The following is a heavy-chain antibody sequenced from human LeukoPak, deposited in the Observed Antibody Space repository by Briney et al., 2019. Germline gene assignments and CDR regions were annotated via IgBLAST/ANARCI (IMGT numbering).Heavy chain of an antibody. Sequence: GGSLRLSCAASGFTFSSYSMNWVRQAPGKGLEWVSSISSSSSYIYYADSVKGRFTISRDNAKNSLYLQMNSLRAEDTAVYYCARDRPNYDILTGLYGGAWFDPWGQGTLVTVSS. J-gene: IGHJ5*02. V-gene: IGHV3-21*01. D-gene: IGHD3-9*01. CDR3: ARDRPNYDILTGLYGGAWFDP. CDR2: ISSSSSYI. CDR1: GFTFSSYS.